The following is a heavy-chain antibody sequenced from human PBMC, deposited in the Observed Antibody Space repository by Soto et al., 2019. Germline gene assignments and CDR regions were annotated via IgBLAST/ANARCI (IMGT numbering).Heavy chain of an antibody. CDR3: ARDSGVDPVYGMDV. CDR2: IYYSGST. V-gene: IGHV4-59*01. CDR1: GGSISSYY. Sequence: SETLSLTCTVSGGSISSYYWSWIRQPPGKGLEWIGYIYYSGSTNYNPSLKSRVTISVDTSKNQFSLKLSSVTAADTAVYYCARDSGVDPVYGMDVWGQGTTVTVSS. J-gene: IGHJ6*02.